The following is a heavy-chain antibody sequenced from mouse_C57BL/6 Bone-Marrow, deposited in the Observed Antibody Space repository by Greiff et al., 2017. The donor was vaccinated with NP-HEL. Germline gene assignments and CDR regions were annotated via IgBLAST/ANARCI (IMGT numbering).Heavy chain of an antibody. CDR3: ARHEDRGNWDWYFDV. V-gene: IGHV1-62-2*01. CDR2: FYPGSGSI. Sequence: LVESGAELVKPGASVKLSCKASGYTFTEYTIHWVKQRSGQGLEWIGWFYPGSGSIKYNEKFKDKATLTADKSSSTVYMELSRLTSEDSAVYFCARHEDRGNWDWYFDVWGTGTTVTVSS. CDR1: GYTFTEYT. J-gene: IGHJ1*03. D-gene: IGHD4-1*02.